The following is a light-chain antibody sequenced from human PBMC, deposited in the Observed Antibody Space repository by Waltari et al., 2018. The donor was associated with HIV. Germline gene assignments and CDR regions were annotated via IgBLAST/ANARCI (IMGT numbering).Light chain of an antibody. V-gene: IGLV1-44*01. CDR1: NSNIGSNS. CDR2: SSN. J-gene: IGLJ2*01. CDR3: AAWDDSRNAHVV. Sequence: QSVLTQPPSASGTPGQRATIPCSGSNSNIGSNSVNWSQKLPGTAPKLLIYSSNQRPLGVPDRFSGSKSGTSASLAISGLQSEDEADYYCAAWDDSRNAHVVFGGGTKLTVL.